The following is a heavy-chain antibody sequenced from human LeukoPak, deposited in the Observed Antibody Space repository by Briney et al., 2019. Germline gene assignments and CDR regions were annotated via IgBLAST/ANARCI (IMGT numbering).Heavy chain of an antibody. CDR1: GGPISSSSYY. D-gene: IGHD6-6*01. J-gene: IGHJ4*02. CDR2: IYYSGST. V-gene: IGHV4-39*07. CDR3: ARSYSSSSGGFDY. Sequence: SETLSLTCTVSGGPISSSSYYWGWIRQPPGKGLEWIGSIYYSGSTYYNPSLKSRVTISVDTSKNQFSLKLSSVTAADTAVYYCARSYSSSSGGFDYWGQGTLVTVSS.